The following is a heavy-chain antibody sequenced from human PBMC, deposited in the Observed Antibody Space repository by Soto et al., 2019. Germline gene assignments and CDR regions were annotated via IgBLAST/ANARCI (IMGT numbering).Heavy chain of an antibody. CDR1: GFTFSSYW. CDR2: IKLDGSEK. D-gene: IGHD6-13*01. V-gene: IGHV3-7*03. Sequence: GGSLRLSCAASGFTFSSYWMSWVRQAPGKGLEWVANIKLDGSEKYYVDSVKGRFTISRDNAKNSLYLQMNSLRAEDTALYYCARSFSTRWYNWFDPWGQGTLVTVSS. CDR3: ARSFSTRWYNWFDP. J-gene: IGHJ5*02.